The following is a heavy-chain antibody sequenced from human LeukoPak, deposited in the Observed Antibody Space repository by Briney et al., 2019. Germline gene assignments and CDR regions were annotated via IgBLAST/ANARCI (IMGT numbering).Heavy chain of an antibody. CDR3: ASLLDCSSTSCWDAFDI. CDR2: IYYSGST. Sequence: SETLSLTCTVSGGSISGSTYYWGWIRQTPGTGLEWIGSIYYSGSTYYNPSLKSRVTISVDTSKNQFSLKLSSVTAADTAVYFCASLLDCSSTSCWDAFDIWGQGTMVTVSS. D-gene: IGHD2-2*01. J-gene: IGHJ3*02. V-gene: IGHV4-39*07. CDR1: GGSISGSTYY.